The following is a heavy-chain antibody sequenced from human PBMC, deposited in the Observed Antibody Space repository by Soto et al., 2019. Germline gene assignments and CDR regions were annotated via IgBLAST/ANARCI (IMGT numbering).Heavy chain of an antibody. J-gene: IGHJ6*02. D-gene: IGHD6-6*01. V-gene: IGHV6-1*01. CDR2: TYYRSKWYN. CDR3: ARDRDLEYSSSGYYYYYGMDV. Sequence: PSQTLSLTCAISGDSVSSNSAAWNWIRQSPSRGLEWLGRTYYRSKWYNDYAVSVKSRITINPDTSKNQFSLQLNSVTPEDTAVYYCARDRDLEYSSSGYYYYYGMDVWGQGTTVTVSS. CDR1: GDSVSSNSAA.